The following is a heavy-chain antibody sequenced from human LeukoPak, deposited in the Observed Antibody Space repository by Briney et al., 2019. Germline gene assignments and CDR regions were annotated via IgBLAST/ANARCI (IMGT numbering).Heavy chain of an antibody. J-gene: IGHJ4*02. D-gene: IGHD6-13*01. CDR1: GGSISSYY. V-gene: IGHV4-59*01. Sequence: PSETLSLTCTVSGGSISSYYWSWIRQPPGKRLEWIGYTYYSGSTNYNPSLKSRVTISVDTSKNQFSLKLSSVTAADTAVYYCARSGGVYSSSWYRYYFDYWGQGTLVTVSS. CDR3: ARSGGVYSSSWYRYYFDY. CDR2: TYYSGST.